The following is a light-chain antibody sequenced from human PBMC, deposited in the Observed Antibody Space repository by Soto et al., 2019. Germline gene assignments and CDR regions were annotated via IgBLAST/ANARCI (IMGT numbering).Light chain of an antibody. J-gene: IGLJ1*01. CDR2: SNN. V-gene: IGLV1-44*01. Sequence: QSVLTQPPSASGTPGQRGTISCSGSSPNIGGNAVNWYQQLPGTAPKVLIYSNNQRPSGVPDRFSGSKSGTSASLAISGLQSEDEADYYCAAGDDSLNGYVFGTGTKLTVL. CDR3: AAGDDSLNGYV. CDR1: SPNIGGNA.